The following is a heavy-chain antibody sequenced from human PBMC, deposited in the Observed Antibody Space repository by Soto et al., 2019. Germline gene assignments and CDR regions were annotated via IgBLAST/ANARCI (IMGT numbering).Heavy chain of an antibody. J-gene: IGHJ4*02. V-gene: IGHV4-30-4*01. CDR1: GGSISSGDYY. CDR3: AREDYGDYGGYFDY. D-gene: IGHD4-17*01. Sequence: SETLSLTCTVSGGSISSGDYYWSWIRQPPGKGLEWIGYIYYSGSTYYNPSLKSRVTISVDGSKNQFSLKVSSVTAADTAVYYCAREDYGDYGGYFDYWGQGSLVTVSS. CDR2: IYYSGST.